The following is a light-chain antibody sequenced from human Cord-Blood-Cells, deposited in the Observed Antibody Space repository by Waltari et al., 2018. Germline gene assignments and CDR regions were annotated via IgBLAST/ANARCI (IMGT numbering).Light chain of an antibody. V-gene: IGLV2-14*01. CDR3: SSYTSSSTLVV. Sequence: QSALTQPASVSGSPGQSITISCTGTSSDVGGYNYVSWYQQHPGKAPKLMIYDVSNLPSGVSNRFSGSKSGNTASLTISGLQAEDEAYYYCSSYTSSSTLVVFGGGTKLTVL. CDR1: SSDVGGYNY. CDR2: DVS. J-gene: IGLJ2*01.